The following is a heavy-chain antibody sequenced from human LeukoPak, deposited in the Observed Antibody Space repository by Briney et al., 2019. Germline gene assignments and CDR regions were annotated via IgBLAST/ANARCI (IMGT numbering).Heavy chain of an antibody. CDR2: INGDGTQT. V-gene: IGHV3-74*01. CDR1: GFTFSTYW. J-gene: IGHJ4*02. Sequence: GGSLRLSCAASGFTFSTYWMHWVRQPPGKGLVWGSRINGDGTQTNYADSVKGRFTVSRDNAKNTLYLQMNSLRADDTAVYFCIRDLRDHDYWGQGALVTVSS. CDR3: IRDLRDHDY.